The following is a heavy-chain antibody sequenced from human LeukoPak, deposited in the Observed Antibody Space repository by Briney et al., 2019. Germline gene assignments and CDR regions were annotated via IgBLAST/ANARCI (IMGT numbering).Heavy chain of an antibody. J-gene: IGHJ5*02. CDR2: ISISGGNT. Sequence: GGSLRLSCAALGFTFGSYAMSWVRQAPGKGLEWVSAISISGGNTYYADSVKGRYTISRDNSKNTLYLQMNSLRAEDTAVYYCAKDRGGHQGWFDPWGQGTLVTVSS. V-gene: IGHV3-23*01. D-gene: IGHD3-10*01. CDR1: GFTFGSYA. CDR3: AKDRGGHQGWFDP.